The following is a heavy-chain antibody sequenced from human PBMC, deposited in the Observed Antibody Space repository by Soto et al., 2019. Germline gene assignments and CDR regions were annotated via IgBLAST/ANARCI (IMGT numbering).Heavy chain of an antibody. Sequence: QVQLVQSGAEVKKPGASVRVSCKASGYTFSNNDINWVRQATGQGLEWMGWMNPNSGNTGYAPKFQGRVTMTRKTSITTAYMELTSLTSDGTAVYYCARVVSGRHSDYWGQGTLVTVSS. V-gene: IGHV1-8*01. CDR1: GYTFSNND. CDR3: ARVVSGRHSDY. J-gene: IGHJ4*02. D-gene: IGHD2-15*01. CDR2: MNPNSGNT.